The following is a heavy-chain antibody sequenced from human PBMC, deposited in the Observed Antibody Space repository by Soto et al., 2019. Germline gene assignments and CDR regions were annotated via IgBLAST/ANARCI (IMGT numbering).Heavy chain of an antibody. D-gene: IGHD2-21*02. CDR3: ARSIVVVTAADY. CDR2: INAGNGNT. J-gene: IGHJ4*02. CDR1: GYTFTSYA. V-gene: IGHV1-3*01. Sequence: ASVKVSCKASGYTFTSYAMHWVRQAPGQRLEWMGWINAGNGNTKYSQKFQGRVTITRDTSASAAYMELSSLRSEDTAVYYCARSIVVVTAADYWGQGTLVTVSS.